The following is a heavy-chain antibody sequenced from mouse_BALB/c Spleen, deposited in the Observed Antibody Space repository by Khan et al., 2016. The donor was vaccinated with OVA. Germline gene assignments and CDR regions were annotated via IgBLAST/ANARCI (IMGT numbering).Heavy chain of an antibody. J-gene: IGHJ2*01. V-gene: IGHV1-7*01. CDR1: GYTFTSYW. Sequence: QVQLQQSGAELAKPGASVKMSCKASGYTFTSYWMHWIKQRPGRGLEWMGYINPTSGYTDYNQKFKNKATLPADKSSSTAYMQLSSLTSDDSAVYYCARDRIDYWGQGTALTVSS. CDR3: ARDRIDY. CDR2: INPTSGYT.